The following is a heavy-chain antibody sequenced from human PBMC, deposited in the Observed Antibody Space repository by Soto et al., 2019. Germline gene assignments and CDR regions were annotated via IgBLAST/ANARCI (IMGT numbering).Heavy chain of an antibody. Sequence: QVQLVESGGGVVQPGRSLRLSCAASGFTFGSYGMHWVRQAPGKGLEWVAVISYDGSNKYYADSVKGRFTISRDNSKNTLYLQMNSLRAEDTAVYYCAKEFYYGSGDWFDPWGQGTLVTVSS. CDR3: AKEFYYGSGDWFDP. CDR2: ISYDGSNK. V-gene: IGHV3-30*18. D-gene: IGHD3-10*01. J-gene: IGHJ5*02. CDR1: GFTFGSYG.